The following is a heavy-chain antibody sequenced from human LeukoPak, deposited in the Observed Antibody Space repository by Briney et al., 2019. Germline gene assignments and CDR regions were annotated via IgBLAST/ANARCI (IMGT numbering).Heavy chain of an antibody. D-gene: IGHD3-3*01. V-gene: IGHV3-21*01. Sequence: GGSLRLSCAASGFTFSSYSMNWVRQAPGKGLEWVSSISSSSSYIYYADSVKGRFTISRDNAKNSLYLQMNSLRAEDTAVYYCARDSYDFWSGLNWFDPWGQRTLVTVSS. J-gene: IGHJ5*02. CDR2: ISSSSSYI. CDR3: ARDSYDFWSGLNWFDP. CDR1: GFTFSSYS.